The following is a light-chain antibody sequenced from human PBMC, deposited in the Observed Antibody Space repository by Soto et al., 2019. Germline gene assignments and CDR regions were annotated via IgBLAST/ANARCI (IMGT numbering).Light chain of an antibody. J-gene: IGKJ1*01. Sequence: EIVLTQSPATLSFSPGERATLSCRASQSVSSSYLAWYQQKPGQAPRLLIYNASSRATGIPDRFSGSGSGTDFTLTISRLEPDDFAVYYCQQYGNSRGTFGQGTRWIS. CDR3: QQYGNSRGT. CDR1: QSVSSSY. CDR2: NAS. V-gene: IGKV3-20*01.